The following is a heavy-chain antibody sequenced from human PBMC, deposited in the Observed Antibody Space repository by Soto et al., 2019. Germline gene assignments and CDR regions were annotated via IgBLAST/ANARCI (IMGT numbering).Heavy chain of an antibody. CDR1: GGSISSNY. D-gene: IGHD6-13*01. J-gene: IGHJ4*02. V-gene: IGHV4-59*01. CDR2: VYNSGST. Sequence: PSETLSLTCTVSGGSISSNYWTWIRQPPGKGLEWIGYVYNSGSTNYNPSLKSRVTISEDTSKSQFSLKVNSMTAADTTVYYCARYRREAVAGYTLDNWGQGILVTVSS. CDR3: ARYRREAVAGYTLDN.